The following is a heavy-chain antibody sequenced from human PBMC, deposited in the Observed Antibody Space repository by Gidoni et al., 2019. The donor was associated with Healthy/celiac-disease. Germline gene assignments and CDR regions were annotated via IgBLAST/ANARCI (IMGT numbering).Heavy chain of an antibody. CDR2: IWYDGSNK. Sequence: QVQLVESGGGVVQPGRSLRLSCAASGFPFSSYGMHWVRQAPGKGLEWVAVIWYDGSNKYYADSVKGRFTISRDNSKNTLYLQMNSLRAEDTAVYYCARDRLERLSGVGDYWGQGTLVTVSS. D-gene: IGHD1-1*01. V-gene: IGHV3-33*01. J-gene: IGHJ4*02. CDR1: GFPFSSYG. CDR3: ARDRLERLSGVGDY.